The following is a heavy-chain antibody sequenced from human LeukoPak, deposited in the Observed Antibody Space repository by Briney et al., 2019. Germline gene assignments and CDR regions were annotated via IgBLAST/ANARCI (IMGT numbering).Heavy chain of an antibody. Sequence: GGSLRLSCAASGFTFSSYSMNWVRQAPGKGLEWVSSISSGSSYIYYADSVKGRFTISRDNAKNSLYLQMNTLRAEDTAVYYCAKIAGGSGSYYVGDSWGQGTLVTVSS. D-gene: IGHD1-26*01. CDR3: AKIAGGSGSYYVGDS. CDR1: GFTFSSYS. CDR2: ISSGSSYI. V-gene: IGHV3-21*04. J-gene: IGHJ4*02.